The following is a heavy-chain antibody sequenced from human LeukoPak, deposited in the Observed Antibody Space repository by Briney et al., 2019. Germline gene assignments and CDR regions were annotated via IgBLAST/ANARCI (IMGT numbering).Heavy chain of an antibody. D-gene: IGHD6-19*01. CDR2: IYYSGST. J-gene: IGHJ4*02. V-gene: IGHV4-61*01. Sequence: SETLSLTCTVSGYSISSGYYWSWIRQPPGKGLEWIGYIYYSGSTNYNPSLKSRVTISVDTSKNQFSLKLSSVTAADTAVYYCARDCGSGLDYWGQGTLVTVSS. CDR1: GYSISSGYY. CDR3: ARDCGSGLDY.